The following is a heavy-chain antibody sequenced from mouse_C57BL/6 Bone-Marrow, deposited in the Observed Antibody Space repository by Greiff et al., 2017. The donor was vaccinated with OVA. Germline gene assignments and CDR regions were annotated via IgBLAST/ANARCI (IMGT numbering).Heavy chain of an antibody. CDR1: GFNIKDDY. J-gene: IGHJ2*01. CDR3: TTSPTVVAKGNN. CDR2: IDPENGDI. D-gene: IGHD1-1*01. V-gene: IGHV14-4*01. Sequence: VQLQQSGAELVRPGASVKLSCTASGFNIKDDYMHWVKQRPEQGLEWIGWIDPENGDIEYASKFQGKATITADTSSNTAYLQLSSLTSEDTAVYYCTTSPTVVAKGNNWGQGTTLTVSS.